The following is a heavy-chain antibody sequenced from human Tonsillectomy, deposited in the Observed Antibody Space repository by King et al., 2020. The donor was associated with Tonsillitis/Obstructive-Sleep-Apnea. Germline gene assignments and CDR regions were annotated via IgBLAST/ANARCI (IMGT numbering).Heavy chain of an antibody. CDR1: GFTFTSSA. Sequence: QLVESGPEVKKPGTSVKVSCKASGFTFTSSAVQWVRQARGQRLEWIGWIVLGSGNTNYAQKFQERFTITRDMSTSTAYMELSSLRSEDTAVYYCAAGGDYNILTGYRNYYMDVWGKGTTVTVSS. J-gene: IGHJ6*03. CDR3: AAGGDYNILTGYRNYYMDV. CDR2: IVLGSGNT. D-gene: IGHD3-9*01. V-gene: IGHV1-58*01.